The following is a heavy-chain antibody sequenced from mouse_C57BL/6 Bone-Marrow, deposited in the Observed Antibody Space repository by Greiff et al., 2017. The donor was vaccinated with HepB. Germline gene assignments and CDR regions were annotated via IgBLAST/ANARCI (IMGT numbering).Heavy chain of an antibody. CDR3: ILLGSKDYYAMDY. CDR2: IRLKSDNYAT. V-gene: IGHV6-3*01. Sequence: EVKLEESGGGLVQPGGSMKLSCVASGFTFSNYWMNWVRQSPEKGLEWVAQIRLKSDNYATHYAASVKGRFTISRDDSKSSVYLQMNNLRAEDTGIYYCILLGSKDYYAMDYWGQGTSVTVSS. J-gene: IGHJ4*01. CDR1: GFTFSNYW. D-gene: IGHD2-1*01.